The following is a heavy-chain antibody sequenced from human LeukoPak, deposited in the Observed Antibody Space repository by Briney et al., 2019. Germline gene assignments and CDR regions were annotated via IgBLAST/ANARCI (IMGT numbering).Heavy chain of an antibody. CDR3: AKTPWYSSGWSTDY. J-gene: IGHJ4*02. V-gene: IGHV3-23*01. CDR2: VSGNGAGT. Sequence: GGSLRLSCAASRFTFSSYAMSWVRQAPGKGLEWVSGVSGNGAGTYYADSVKGRFTISRDNSKNMLYLQMNSLRAEDTAVYYCAKTPWYSSGWSTDYWGQGTLVTVSS. CDR1: RFTFSSYA. D-gene: IGHD6-13*01.